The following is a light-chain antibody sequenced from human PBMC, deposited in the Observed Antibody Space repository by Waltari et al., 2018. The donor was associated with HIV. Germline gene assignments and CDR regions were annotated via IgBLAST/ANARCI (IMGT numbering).Light chain of an antibody. CDR3: QHYNNWPLT. V-gene: IGKV3-15*01. J-gene: IGKJ4*01. Sequence: EIVMTQSPATLSGSPGEGVTLSCRASQSIIINLAWYQQKPGQAPRLLMFGTSNRATGVPARFSGSGSGTEFSLTISSLQSEDFAVYYCQHYNNWPLTFGGGTKVEIK. CDR2: GTS. CDR1: QSIIIN.